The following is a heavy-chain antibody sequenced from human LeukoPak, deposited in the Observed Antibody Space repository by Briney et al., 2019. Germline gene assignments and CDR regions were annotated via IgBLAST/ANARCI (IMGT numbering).Heavy chain of an antibody. V-gene: IGHV3-48*04. J-gene: IGHJ5*02. Sequence: GGSLRLSCAASGFTLSSYSMNWVRQAPGKGLEWVSYISSSSSTIYYADSVKGRFTISRDNAKNSLYLQMNSLRAEDTAVYYCARGHGDYGGWFDPWGQGTLVTVSS. CDR3: ARGHGDYGGWFDP. CDR2: ISSSSSTI. D-gene: IGHD4-17*01. CDR1: GFTLSSYS.